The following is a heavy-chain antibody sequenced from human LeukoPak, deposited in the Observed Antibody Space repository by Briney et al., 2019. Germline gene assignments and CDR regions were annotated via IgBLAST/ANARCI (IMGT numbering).Heavy chain of an antibody. CDR1: GFTFSSYG. Sequence: PGGSLRLSCAASGFTFSSYGIHWVRQAPGKGLEWVAVISYDRSNKYYADSVKGRFTISRDNSKNTLYLQMNSLRAEDTAVYYCAKASPESAWFDPWGQGTLVTVSS. D-gene: IGHD1-14*01. CDR2: ISYDRSNK. CDR3: AKASPESAWFDP. J-gene: IGHJ5*02. V-gene: IGHV3-30*18.